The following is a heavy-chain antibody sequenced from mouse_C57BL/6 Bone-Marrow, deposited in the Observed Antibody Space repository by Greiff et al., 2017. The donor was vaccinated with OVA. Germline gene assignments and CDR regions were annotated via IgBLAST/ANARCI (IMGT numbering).Heavy chain of an antibody. V-gene: IGHV1-5*01. Sequence: VHVKQSGTVLARPGASVKMSCKTSGYTFTSYWMHWVKQRPGQGLEWIGAIYPGNSDTSYNQKFKGKAKLTAVTSASTAYMELSSLTNEDSAVYYCSGIYYDYDAYYFDYWGQGTTLTVSS. CDR3: SGIYYDYDAYYFDY. J-gene: IGHJ2*01. CDR1: GYTFTSYW. CDR2: IYPGNSDT. D-gene: IGHD2-4*01.